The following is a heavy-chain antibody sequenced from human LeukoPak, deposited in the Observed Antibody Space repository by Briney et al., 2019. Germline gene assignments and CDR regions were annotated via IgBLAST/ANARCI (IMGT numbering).Heavy chain of an antibody. Sequence: GASVKASCKASGYTFTSYGISWVRQAPGQGLEWMGWISAYNGNTNYAQKLHGRVTMTTDTSTSTAYMELRSLRSDDTAVYYCARGPAYYYDSSGYYYWGQGTLVTVSS. CDR1: GYTFTSYG. V-gene: IGHV1-18*01. J-gene: IGHJ4*02. CDR2: ISAYNGNT. CDR3: ARGPAYYYDSSGYYY. D-gene: IGHD3-22*01.